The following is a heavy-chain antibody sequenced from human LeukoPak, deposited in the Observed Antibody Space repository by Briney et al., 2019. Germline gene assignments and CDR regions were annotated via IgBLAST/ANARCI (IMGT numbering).Heavy chain of an antibody. CDR2: IKQDGFEK. CDR3: ARDLSGVTGYTYGRGIDY. J-gene: IGHJ4*02. Sequence: PGGSLRLSCAASGFPFSSYWMTWVRQAPGKGLEWVANIKQDGFEKYYVDSVKGRFTISRDNAKTSLYLQMNSLRAEDTAVYYCARDLSGVTGYTYGRGIDYWGQGTLVTVSS. V-gene: IGHV3-7*01. D-gene: IGHD5-18*01. CDR1: GFPFSSYW.